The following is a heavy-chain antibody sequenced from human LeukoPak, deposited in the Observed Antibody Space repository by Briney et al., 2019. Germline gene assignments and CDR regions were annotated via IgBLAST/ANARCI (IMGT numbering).Heavy chain of an antibody. Sequence: SETLSLTCAVYGGSFSGYYWSWIRQPPGKGLEWIGEINHSGSTNYNPALKSRVTISVDTSKNQFSLKLSSVTAADTAVYYCAREQIVLRYFDWLPGWFDPWGQGTLVTVSS. J-gene: IGHJ5*02. V-gene: IGHV4-34*01. CDR3: AREQIVLRYFDWLPGWFDP. D-gene: IGHD3-9*01. CDR2: INHSGST. CDR1: GGSFSGYY.